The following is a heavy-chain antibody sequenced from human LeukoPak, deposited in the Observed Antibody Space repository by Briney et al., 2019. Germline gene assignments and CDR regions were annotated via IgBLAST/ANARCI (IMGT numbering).Heavy chain of an antibody. Sequence: GGSLRLSCAASGFTFSSYSMNWVRQAPGKGLEWVSSISSTSTYLYYADSVKGRFTISRDNAKDFLYLQMNSLRAEDTAVYFCARSRTTVTKDALDYWGQGTLDTVSS. J-gene: IGHJ4*02. D-gene: IGHD4-17*01. CDR1: GFTFSSYS. CDR2: ISSTSTYL. CDR3: ARSRTTVTKDALDY. V-gene: IGHV3-21*06.